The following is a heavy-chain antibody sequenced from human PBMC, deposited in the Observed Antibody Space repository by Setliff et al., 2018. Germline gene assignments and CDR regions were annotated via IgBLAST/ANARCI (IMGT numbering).Heavy chain of an antibody. CDR1: ALTFSNYG. CDR3: AKCGGDHCCPLYQYYMDV. J-gene: IGHJ6*03. D-gene: IGHD2-21*02. V-gene: IGHV3-30*02. Sequence: LRLSCAASALTFSNYGIHWVRQAPGKGLEWVAFIRNDGTEKFHADPVKGRFTVSRVNSKNTVFLQVNSLTTDDTAVYYCAKCGGDHCCPLYQYYMDVWGKGTTVTVSS. CDR2: IRNDGTEK.